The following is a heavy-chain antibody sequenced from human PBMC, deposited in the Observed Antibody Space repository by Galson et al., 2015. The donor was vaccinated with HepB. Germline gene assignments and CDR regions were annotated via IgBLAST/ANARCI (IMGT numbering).Heavy chain of an antibody. CDR3: ARVADSDYGDHTHFDY. CDR1: GFIFSDYY. J-gene: IGHJ4*02. D-gene: IGHD4-17*01. CDR2: ISGGTTYT. V-gene: IGHV3-11*06. Sequence: SLRLSCAASGFIFSDYYMSWIRQAPGKGLEWPSYISGGTTYTNYADSVKGRFTISRDNAKNSLYLQINSLRAEDTAVYYCARVADSDYGDHTHFDYWGQGSLVTVSS.